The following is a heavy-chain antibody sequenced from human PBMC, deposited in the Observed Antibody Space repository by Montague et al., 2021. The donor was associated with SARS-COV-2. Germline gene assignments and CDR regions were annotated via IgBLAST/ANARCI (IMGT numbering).Heavy chain of an antibody. CDR3: AKDPHYDFWSGYYFHY. CDR2: IYSGGSST. Sequence: SLRLSCAAPGFTFSNYAMSWVRQAPGKGLEWVSLIYSGGSSTYYADSVKGRFTISRDNSKNTLYLQMNSLRAEDTAVYYRAKDPHYDFWSGYYFHYWGQGTLVTVSS. CDR1: GFTFSNYA. D-gene: IGHD3-3*01. V-gene: IGHV3-23*03. J-gene: IGHJ4*02.